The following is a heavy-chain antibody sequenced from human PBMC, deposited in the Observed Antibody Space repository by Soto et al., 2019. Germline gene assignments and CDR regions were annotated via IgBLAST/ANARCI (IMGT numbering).Heavy chain of an antibody. CDR1: GYTFTGYY. CDR2: INPNSGGT. J-gene: IGHJ4*02. CDR3: ARAHCGGECDSGVDY. V-gene: IGHV1-2*04. Sequence: QVQLVQSGAEVKKPGASVKVSCKASGYTFTGYYMHWVRQAPGQGLEWMGWINPNSGGTNYAQKFQGWVTMTVGTSICAAYMDLSRLSSDDTAVYYCARAHCGGECDSGVDYWGQGTLVTVSS. D-gene: IGHD2-21*01.